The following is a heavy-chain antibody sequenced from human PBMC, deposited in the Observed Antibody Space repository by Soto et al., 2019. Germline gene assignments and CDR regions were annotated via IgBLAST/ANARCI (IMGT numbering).Heavy chain of an antibody. Sequence: SETLSLTCTVSGGSISSYYWSWIRQPPGKGLEWIGYIYYTGNTNYSPPVKSRVTISVDTSKNQFSLKLTSLTAADTAVYYCARARTSSAVDFDYWGQGTLVTVPS. CDR1: GGSISSYY. CDR2: IYYTGNT. J-gene: IGHJ4*02. CDR3: ARARTSSAVDFDY. D-gene: IGHD6-19*01. V-gene: IGHV4-59*01.